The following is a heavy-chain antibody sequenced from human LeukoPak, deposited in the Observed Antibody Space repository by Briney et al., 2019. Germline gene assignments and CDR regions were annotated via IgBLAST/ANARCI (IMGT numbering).Heavy chain of an antibody. CDR3: AREIFGVVIAGGPYYYYYMDV. CDR1: GGSFSGGDYY. D-gene: IGHD3-3*01. Sequence: PSQTLSLTCTVSGGSFSGGDYYWSWIRQPPGKGLEWIGYIYYSGSTYYNPSLKSRVTISVDTSKNQFSLKLSSVTAADTAVYYCAREIFGVVIAGGPYYYYYMDVWGKGTTVTVSS. V-gene: IGHV4-30-4*08. CDR2: IYYSGST. J-gene: IGHJ6*03.